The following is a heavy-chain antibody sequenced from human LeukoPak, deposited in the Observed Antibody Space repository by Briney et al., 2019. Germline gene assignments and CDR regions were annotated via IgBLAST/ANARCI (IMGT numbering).Heavy chain of an antibody. D-gene: IGHD5-24*01. J-gene: IGHJ4*02. CDR2: ISGRDGST. V-gene: IGHV3-23*01. CDR1: GFTFSSYA. Sequence: GGSLRLSCAASGFTFSSYAMSWVRQAPGKGLEWVSSISGRDGSTYYADSVKGRFSISRDNSKNTLYLQMNSLRAEDTAVYYCARDAKEMATPGYWGQGTLVTVSS. CDR3: ARDAKEMATPGY.